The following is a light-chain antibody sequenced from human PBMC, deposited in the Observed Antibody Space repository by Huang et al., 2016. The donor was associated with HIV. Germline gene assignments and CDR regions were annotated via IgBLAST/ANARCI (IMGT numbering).Light chain of an antibody. CDR2: LGS. Sequence: DIVMTQSPFSLPVTTGEPASISCRSSQSLLHSNGYNYLDWYLQKPGQSPQLLIYLGSNRASGVPDRFSGSGSGTDFTLKISRVEAEDVGAYYCMQALQTPPTFGQGTKVEIK. V-gene: IGKV2-28*01. CDR3: MQALQTPPT. CDR1: QSLLHSNGYNY. J-gene: IGKJ1*01.